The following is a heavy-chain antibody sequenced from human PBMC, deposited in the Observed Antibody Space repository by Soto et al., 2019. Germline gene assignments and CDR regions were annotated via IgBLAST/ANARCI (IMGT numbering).Heavy chain of an antibody. J-gene: IGHJ4*02. CDR1: GFTFSHYW. D-gene: IGHD1-26*01. CDR2: INNDGTRT. Sequence: EMQLVESGGGLVQPGGSLRLSCAASGFTFSHYWMHWVRQVPGKGLVWVSRINNDGTRTFYADSVKGRFNVSRDNAKNPLYLQMNSLRAEDTALYYCTRDENGVGPTQDYWGQGTLVTVSS. V-gene: IGHV3-74*01. CDR3: TRDENGVGPTQDY.